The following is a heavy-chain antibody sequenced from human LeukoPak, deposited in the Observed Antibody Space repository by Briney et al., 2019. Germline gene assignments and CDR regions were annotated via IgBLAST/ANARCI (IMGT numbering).Heavy chain of an antibody. V-gene: IGHV4-59*08. D-gene: IGHD6-13*01. J-gene: IGHJ4*02. Sequence: PSETLSLTWTVSGGSVSSYSWSWIRQPPGKGLEWIGYFYYSGSTNYNPSLKSRVTISVDTSKSQFSLKLTSVTAADTAVYYCARTRSQGIAAQYFDYWGQGTLVTVSS. CDR2: FYYSGST. CDR1: GGSVSSYS. CDR3: ARTRSQGIAAQYFDY.